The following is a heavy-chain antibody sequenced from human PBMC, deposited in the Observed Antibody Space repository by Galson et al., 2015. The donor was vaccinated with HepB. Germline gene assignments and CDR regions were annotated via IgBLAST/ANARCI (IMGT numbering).Heavy chain of an antibody. CDR2: IIPIFGTA. V-gene: IGHV1-69*13. CDR1: GGTFSSYA. CDR3: ARGPTTVTTWVYYYGMDV. D-gene: IGHD4-17*01. J-gene: IGHJ6*02. Sequence: SVKVSCKASGGTFSSYAISWVRRAPGQGLEWMGGIIPIFGTANYAQKFQGRVTITADESTSTAYMELSSLRSEDTAVYYCARGPTTVTTWVYYYGMDVWGQGTTVTVSS.